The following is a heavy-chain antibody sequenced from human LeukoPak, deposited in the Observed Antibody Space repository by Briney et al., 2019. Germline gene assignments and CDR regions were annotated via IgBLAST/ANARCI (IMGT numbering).Heavy chain of an antibody. CDR2: ISYDGSNK. CDR3: AREAYYDYVWGSYGY. J-gene: IGHJ4*02. CDR1: GFTFSSYA. Sequence: PGGSLRLSCAASGFTFSSYAMHWVRQAPGKGLEWAAVISYDGSNKYYADSVKGRFTISRDNSKNTLYLQMNSLRAEDTAVYYCAREAYYDYVWGSYGYWGQGTLVTVSS. D-gene: IGHD3-16*01. V-gene: IGHV3-30*04.